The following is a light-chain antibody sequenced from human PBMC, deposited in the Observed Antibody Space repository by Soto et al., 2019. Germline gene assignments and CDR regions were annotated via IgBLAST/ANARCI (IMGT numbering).Light chain of an antibody. CDR2: DVS. J-gene: IGLJ2*01. V-gene: IGLV2-14*01. CDR3: SSYTSSNTVV. CDR1: GSDVGGYNY. Sequence: ALTQPASVSGSPGQSITISCTGTGSDVGGYNYVSWYQQHPGKVPKLMIYDVSNRPSGVSNRFSGSKSGNTASLTISGLQAEDEADYYCSSYTSSNTVVFGGGTKLTVL.